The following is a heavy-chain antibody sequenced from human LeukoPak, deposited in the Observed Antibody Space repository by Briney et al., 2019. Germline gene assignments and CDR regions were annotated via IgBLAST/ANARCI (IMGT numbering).Heavy chain of an antibody. V-gene: IGHV4-38-2*02. Sequence: PSETLSLTCTVSGGSISSYYWGWIRQPPGMGLDWIGSIFHSGSTYYNPSLKSRVTISVDTSKNQFSLNLSAVTAADTAVYYCARGDLWGYMITFGGVPFDYWGQGTLVTASP. CDR2: IFHSGST. D-gene: IGHD3-16*01. J-gene: IGHJ4*02. CDR3: ARGDLWGYMITFGGVPFDY. CDR1: GGSISSYY.